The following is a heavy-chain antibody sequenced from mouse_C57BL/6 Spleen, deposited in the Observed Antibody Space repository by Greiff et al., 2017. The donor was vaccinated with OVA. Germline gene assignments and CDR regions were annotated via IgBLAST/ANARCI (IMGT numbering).Heavy chain of an antibody. D-gene: IGHD2-1*01. J-gene: IGHJ3*01. Sequence: EVQGVESGGDLVKPGGSLKLSCAASGYTFSSYGMPWVRQTPDQRLEWVATICSGGSYTYYPDSVKGRFTMSRDNAKSTLYMEMSSLKSEDTAMYYCARRDGNCSAGFAYWGQGTLVTVSA. CDR3: ARRDGNCSAGFAY. CDR1: GYTFSSYG. V-gene: IGHV5-6*01. CDR2: ICSGGSYT.